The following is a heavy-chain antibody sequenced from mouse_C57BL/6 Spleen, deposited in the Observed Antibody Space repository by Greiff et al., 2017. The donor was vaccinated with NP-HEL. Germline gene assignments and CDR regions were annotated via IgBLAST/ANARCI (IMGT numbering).Heavy chain of an antibody. J-gene: IGHJ1*03. CDR1: GYTFTSYW. CDR2: IHPNSGST. Sequence: QVQLQQPGAELVKPGASVKLSCKASGYTFTSYWMHWVKQRPGQGLEWIGMIHPNSGSTNYNEKFKSKATLTVDKSSSTAYMQLSSLTSEDSAVYYCARGYYDYGEDFDVWGTGTTVTVSS. V-gene: IGHV1-64*01. CDR3: ARGYYDYGEDFDV. D-gene: IGHD2-4*01.